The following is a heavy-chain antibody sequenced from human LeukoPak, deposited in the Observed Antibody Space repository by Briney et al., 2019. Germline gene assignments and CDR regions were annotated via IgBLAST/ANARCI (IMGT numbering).Heavy chain of an antibody. D-gene: IGHD6-25*01. V-gene: IGHV3-33*01. CDR2: IWYDGSNK. CDR1: GFTFNSYG. Sequence: PGRSLRLSCTASGFTFNSYGRHWVRQAPGKGLEWVAVIWYDGSNKYYADSVKGRFTISRDNSKNTLYLEMNTLRAEDTAVYYCARDLAGPSGYWGQGTLVTVSS. CDR3: ARDLAGPSGY. J-gene: IGHJ4*02.